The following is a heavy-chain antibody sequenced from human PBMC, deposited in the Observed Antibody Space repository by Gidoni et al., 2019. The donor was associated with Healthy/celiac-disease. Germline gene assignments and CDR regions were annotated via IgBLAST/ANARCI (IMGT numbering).Heavy chain of an antibody. CDR1: GCTFSSYA. CDR2: IIPIFGTA. CDR3: ARARGDYYDSSGYTSDAFDI. D-gene: IGHD3-22*01. J-gene: IGHJ3*02. V-gene: IGHV1-69*06. Sequence: VQLVQSGAEVTKPGSAGKVCCKASGCTFSSYAISWVRQAPGQGLEWMGGIIPIFGTANYAQKFQGRVTITADKSTSTAYMELSSLRSEDTAVYYCARARGDYYDSSGYTSDAFDIWGQGTMVTVSS.